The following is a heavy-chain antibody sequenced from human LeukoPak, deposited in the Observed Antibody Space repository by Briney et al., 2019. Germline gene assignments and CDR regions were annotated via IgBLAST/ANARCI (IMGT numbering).Heavy chain of an antibody. CDR3: TTESELERPLTFDY. V-gene: IGHV3-30*02. Sequence: GGSLRLSCAASGFTFSSYGMHWVRQAPGKGLEWVAFIRYDGSNKYYADSVKGRFTISRDNAKNSLYLQMNSLRAEDTAVYYCTTESELERPLTFDYWGQGTLVTVSS. CDR2: IRYDGSNK. D-gene: IGHD1-1*01. CDR1: GFTFSSYG. J-gene: IGHJ4*02.